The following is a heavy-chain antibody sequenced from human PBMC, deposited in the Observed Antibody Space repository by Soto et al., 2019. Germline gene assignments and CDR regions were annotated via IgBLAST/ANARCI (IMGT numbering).Heavy chain of an antibody. CDR3: ARKSGTYSAFDI. J-gene: IGHJ3*02. Sequence: QVQLVQSGAEVKKPGASVKVSCKASGYTFTTYAMHWVRQAPGQRLEWMGWINAGNGNTKYSQKFQGRVTITRDTSASTAYMELSSLRSEDTALYYCARKSGTYSAFDIWGQGTMVTVSS. V-gene: IGHV1-3*01. CDR1: GYTFTTYA. CDR2: INAGNGNT. D-gene: IGHD1-26*01.